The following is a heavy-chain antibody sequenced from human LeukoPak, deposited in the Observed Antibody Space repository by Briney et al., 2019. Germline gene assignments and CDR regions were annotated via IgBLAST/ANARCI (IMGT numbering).Heavy chain of an antibody. CDR3: AKPYYYDSSRD. Sequence: GASLRLSCAASGFTFSGYAMSWVRQAPGKGLEWVSAISGSGGSTYYADSVKGRFTISRDNSKNTLYLQMNSLRAEDTAVYYCAKPYYYDSSRDWGQGTLVTVSS. V-gene: IGHV3-23*01. D-gene: IGHD3-22*01. CDR2: ISGSGGST. J-gene: IGHJ4*02. CDR1: GFTFSGYA.